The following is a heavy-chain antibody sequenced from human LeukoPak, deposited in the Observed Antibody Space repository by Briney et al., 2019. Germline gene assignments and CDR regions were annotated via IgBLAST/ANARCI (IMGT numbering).Heavy chain of an antibody. CDR3: ARSSGSYDY. Sequence: GSLRLSCAASGFTFSSHWMHWVRPAPGKGLVWVSRINSDGSTTTYADSVKGRFTISRDNAKNTLYLQMNSLTAEDTAVYYCARSSGSYDYWGQGTLVTVSS. D-gene: IGHD1-26*01. J-gene: IGHJ4*02. CDR2: INSDGSTT. CDR1: GFTFSSHW. V-gene: IGHV3-74*01.